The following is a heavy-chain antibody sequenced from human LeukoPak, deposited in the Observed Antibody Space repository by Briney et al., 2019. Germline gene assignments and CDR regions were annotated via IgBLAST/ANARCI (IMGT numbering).Heavy chain of an antibody. J-gene: IGHJ4*02. D-gene: IGHD6-19*01. CDR3: ARLSSGWYPYYFDY. Sequence: GGSLRLSCAASGFTFDDYGMSWVRQAPGKGLEWVSGVNWNGGSTGYADSVKGRFTISRDNAKNSLYLQMNSLRAEDTALYYCARLSSGWYPYYFDYWGQGTLVTVSS. V-gene: IGHV3-20*04. CDR1: GFTFDDYG. CDR2: VNWNGGST.